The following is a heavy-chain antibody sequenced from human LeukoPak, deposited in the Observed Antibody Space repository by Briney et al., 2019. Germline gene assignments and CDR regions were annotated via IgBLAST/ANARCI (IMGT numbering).Heavy chain of an antibody. CDR3: TTDFPSSSDY. Sequence: GGSLRLSCAASGFTFSSYSMNWVRQAPGKGLEWVGRIKSKTDGGTTDYAAPVKGRFTISRDDSKNTLYLQMNGLKTEDTAVYYCTTDFPSSSDYWGQGTLVTVSS. J-gene: IGHJ4*02. D-gene: IGHD6-6*01. CDR1: GFTFSSYS. V-gene: IGHV3-15*01. CDR2: IKSKTDGGTT.